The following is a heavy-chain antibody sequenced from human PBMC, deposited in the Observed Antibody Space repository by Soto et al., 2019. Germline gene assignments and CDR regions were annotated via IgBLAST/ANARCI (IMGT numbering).Heavy chain of an antibody. Sequence: VASVKVSCKASGFTFTSSAVQWVRQARGQRLEWIGWIVVGSGNTNYAQKFQERVTITRDMSTSTAYMELSSLRSEDTAVYYCAAAAYYYDSSGYYPPYYYYYGMDVWGQGTTVTVSS. CDR3: AAAAYYYDSSGYYPPYYYYYGMDV. CDR2: IVVGSGNT. D-gene: IGHD3-22*01. CDR1: GFTFTSSA. V-gene: IGHV1-58*01. J-gene: IGHJ6*02.